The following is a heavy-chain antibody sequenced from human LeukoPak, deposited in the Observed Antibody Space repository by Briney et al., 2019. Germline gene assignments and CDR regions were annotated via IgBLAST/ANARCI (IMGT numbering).Heavy chain of an antibody. J-gene: IGHJ4*02. CDR3: ARELISGDNYYFDY. CDR2: INPDSGAT. D-gene: IGHD7-27*01. CDR1: GYSFTGYY. V-gene: IGHV1-2*02. Sequence: ASVKVSCKASGYSFTGYYMHWVRQAPGQGLEWMGWINPDSGATNYAQKFQGRVTMTRDTSIITAYMELSRLRSDDTAMYYCARELISGDNYYFDYWGQGALVTVSS.